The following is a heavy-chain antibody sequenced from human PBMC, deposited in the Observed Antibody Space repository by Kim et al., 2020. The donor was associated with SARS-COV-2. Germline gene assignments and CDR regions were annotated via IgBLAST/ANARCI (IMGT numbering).Heavy chain of an antibody. Sequence: GRFTISRDNSKNTLYLQMNSLRAEDTAVYYCAKDSIAAPVVSYYYYGMDVWGQGTTVTVSS. V-gene: IGHV3-30*02. CDR3: AKDSIAAPVVSYYYYGMDV. J-gene: IGHJ6*02. D-gene: IGHD6-13*01.